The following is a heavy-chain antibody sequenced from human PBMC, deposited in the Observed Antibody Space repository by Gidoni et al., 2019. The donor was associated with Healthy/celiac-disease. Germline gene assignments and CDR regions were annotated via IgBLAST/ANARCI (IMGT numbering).Heavy chain of an antibody. J-gene: IGHJ4*02. CDR3: AKGDCSGGSCYSPFDY. CDR2: ISGSGGST. V-gene: IGHV3-23*04. D-gene: IGHD2-15*01. CDR1: GCTFSSYA. Sequence: EVQLVESGGGLVQPGGSLRLCCAASGCTFSSYAMRWVRQTPGKGLGWVSAISGSGGSTYYADSVKGRFTISRDNSKNTLYLQMNSLRAEDTAVYYCAKGDCSGGSCYSPFDYWGQGTLVTVSS.